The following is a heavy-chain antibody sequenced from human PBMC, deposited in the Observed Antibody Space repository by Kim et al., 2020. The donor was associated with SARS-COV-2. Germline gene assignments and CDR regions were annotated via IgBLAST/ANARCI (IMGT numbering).Heavy chain of an antibody. CDR2: IIPIFGTA. CDR3: ARAYAIAVDAFDI. J-gene: IGHJ3*02. D-gene: IGHD2-8*01. CDR1: VGTFSSYA. Sequence: SVKVSCKASVGTFSSYAISWVRQAPGQGLEWMGGIIPIFGTANYAQKFQGRVTITADESTSTAYMELSSLRSEDTAVYYCARAYAIAVDAFDIWGQGTMVTVSS. V-gene: IGHV1-69*13.